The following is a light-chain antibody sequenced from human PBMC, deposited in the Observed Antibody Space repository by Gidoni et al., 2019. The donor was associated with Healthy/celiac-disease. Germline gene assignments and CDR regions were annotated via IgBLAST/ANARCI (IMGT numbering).Light chain of an antibody. V-gene: IGLV1-40*01. CDR3: QSYDSSLSGSRV. CDR2: GNS. Sequence: QSVLTQPPSVSGAPGQRVTISCTGSSSNIGAGYDVHWYQQLPGTAPKRLIYGNSTRPSGVPDRFSGSKSGTSASLAITGLQAEDEADYYCQSYDSSLSGSRVFGTGTKVTVL. J-gene: IGLJ1*01. CDR1: SSNIGAGYD.